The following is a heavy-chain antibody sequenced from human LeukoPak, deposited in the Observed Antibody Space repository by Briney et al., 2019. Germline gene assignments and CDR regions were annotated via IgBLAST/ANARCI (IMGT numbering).Heavy chain of an antibody. CDR2: ITGSGGNT. D-gene: IGHD3-9*01. CDR3: AKWGDYDVLTGYYVSDY. CDR1: GFTFSNYA. V-gene: IGHV3-23*01. J-gene: IGHJ4*02. Sequence: GGSLRLSCAVSGFTFSNYAMSWVRQAPGKGLEWVSAITGSGGNTYYADSVKGRFTISRDNSKNTVFLQMNSLRAEDTAVYYCAKWGDYDVLTGYYVSDYWGQGTLVTVSP.